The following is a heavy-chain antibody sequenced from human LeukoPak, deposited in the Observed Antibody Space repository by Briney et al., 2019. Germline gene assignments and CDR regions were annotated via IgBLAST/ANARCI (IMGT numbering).Heavy chain of an antibody. V-gene: IGHV4-39*01. D-gene: IGHD6-13*01. Sequence: KPSETLSLTCTVSDGSISSSSYYWGWIRQPPGKGLEWIGSIYYSGSTYYNPSLKSRVTISVDTSKNQFSLKLSSVTAADTAVYYCARAEQQQPLFDYWGQGTLVTVSS. J-gene: IGHJ4*02. CDR2: IYYSGST. CDR3: ARAEQQQPLFDY. CDR1: DGSISSSSYY.